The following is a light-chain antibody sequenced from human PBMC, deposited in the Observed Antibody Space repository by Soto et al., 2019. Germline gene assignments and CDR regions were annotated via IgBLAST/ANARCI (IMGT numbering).Light chain of an antibody. CDR3: QQYDLLPT. Sequence: DIQMTQSPSSLSASVGDRVTISCQASQDINSHLSWYQQRRGKAPKLLIYEASNLEAGIPSRFSGSGSGTDFFLTINTLQPEDFATYYCQQYDLLPTFGGGTKVE. V-gene: IGKV1-33*01. J-gene: IGKJ4*01. CDR2: EAS. CDR1: QDINSH.